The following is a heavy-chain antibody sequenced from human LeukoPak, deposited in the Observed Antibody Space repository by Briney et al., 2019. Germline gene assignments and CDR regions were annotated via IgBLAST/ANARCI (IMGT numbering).Heavy chain of an antibody. Sequence: GESLKISCKGAGYSFTNYWIGWVRQMPGKGLEWMGIIHPGDSDTRYSPSFQGQVTISADKSISTAYLQWSSLKASDTAMFYCARQLGYCSSTSSQQSYFDYWGQGTLVTVSS. CDR1: GYSFTNYW. V-gene: IGHV5-51*01. D-gene: IGHD2-2*01. CDR3: ARQLGYCSSTSSQQSYFDY. CDR2: IHPGDSDT. J-gene: IGHJ4*02.